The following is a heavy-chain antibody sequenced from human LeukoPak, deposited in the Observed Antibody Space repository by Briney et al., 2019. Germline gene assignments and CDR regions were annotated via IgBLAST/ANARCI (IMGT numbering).Heavy chain of an antibody. Sequence: SETLSLTCTVSGGSISSYYWSWIRQPPGKGLEWIGYIYYSGSTNYNPSLKSRVTISVDTSRNQSSLRLSSVTAADTAVYYCAGNTVTASQFWFAPWGQGTLVTVSS. CDR1: GGSISSYY. D-gene: IGHD2-21*02. CDR3: AGNTVTASQFWFAP. V-gene: IGHV4-59*08. CDR2: IYYSGST. J-gene: IGHJ5*02.